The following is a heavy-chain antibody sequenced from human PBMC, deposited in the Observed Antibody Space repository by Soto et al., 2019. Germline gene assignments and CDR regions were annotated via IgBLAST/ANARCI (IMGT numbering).Heavy chain of an antibody. CDR3: ERKSAGTTDGALDY. Sequence: PWDSLKISCKGSGYSFTSYWIGWVRQMPGKGLEWMGIIYPGDSDTRYSPSFQGQVTISADKSISTAYLQWSSLKASDTAMYFCERKSAGTTDGALDYWGQGTLVTVSA. V-gene: IGHV5-51*01. J-gene: IGHJ4*02. CDR2: IYPGDSDT. CDR1: GYSFTSYW. D-gene: IGHD1-7*01.